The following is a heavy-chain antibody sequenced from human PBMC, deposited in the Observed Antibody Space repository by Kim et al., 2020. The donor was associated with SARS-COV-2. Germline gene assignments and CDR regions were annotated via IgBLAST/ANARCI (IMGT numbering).Heavy chain of an antibody. CDR2: IYYSGST. CDR3: ARAQYYDILTGFFIPPTPKGCWFDP. J-gene: IGHJ5*02. CDR1: GGSISSYY. Sequence: SETLSLTCTVSGGSISSYYWSWIRQPPGKGLEWIGYIYYSGSTNYNPSLKSRVTISVDTSKNQFSLKLSSVTAADTAVYYCARAQYYDILTGFFIPPTPKGCWFDPWGQGTLVTVSS. D-gene: IGHD3-9*01. V-gene: IGHV4-59*01.